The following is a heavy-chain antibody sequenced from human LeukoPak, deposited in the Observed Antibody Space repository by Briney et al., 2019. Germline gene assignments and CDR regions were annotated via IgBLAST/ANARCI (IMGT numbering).Heavy chain of an antibody. J-gene: IGHJ4*02. V-gene: IGHV1-69*13. CDR1: GGTFSIYA. D-gene: IGHD5-18*01. CDR3: ARSWDTAMVSYFDY. Sequence: SVTVSFKASGGTFSIYAISWVRQAPGQGLEWMGGIIPIFGTANYAQKFQGRVTITADESTSTAYMELSSLRSEDTAVYYCARSWDTAMVSYFDYWGQGTLVTVSS. CDR2: IIPIFGTA.